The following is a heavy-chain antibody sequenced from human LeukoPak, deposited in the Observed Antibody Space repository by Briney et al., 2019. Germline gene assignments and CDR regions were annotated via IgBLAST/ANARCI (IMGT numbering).Heavy chain of an antibody. CDR2: VFYSGNT. V-gene: IGHV4-39*01. Sequence: ETLSLTCTVSGGSISSSNYWWGWLRQPPGEGLDWIGSVFYSGNTHYNPSLQSRVTLSVDTSKNQFSLSLSSVTAADTAVYYCARQRGLGRWYFDYWGQGSLVTVSS. CDR1: GGSISSSNYW. CDR3: ARQRGLGRWYFDY. J-gene: IGHJ4*02. D-gene: IGHD2-15*01.